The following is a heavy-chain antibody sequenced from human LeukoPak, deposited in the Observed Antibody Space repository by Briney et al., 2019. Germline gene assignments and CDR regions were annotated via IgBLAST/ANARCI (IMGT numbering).Heavy chain of an antibody. D-gene: IGHD2/OR15-2a*01. J-gene: IGHJ4*02. V-gene: IGHV3-15*01. CDR2: SRGKVDGGTT. CDR1: GLTFINAW. Sequence: GGSLRLSCAASGLTFINAWMSWVRQAPGKGLEWVGRSRGKVDGGTTDYAAPVKGRFTISRDDSKNTLYLQMNSLQIEDTALCYCTAGALSWGQGTLVIVSS. CDR3: TAGALS.